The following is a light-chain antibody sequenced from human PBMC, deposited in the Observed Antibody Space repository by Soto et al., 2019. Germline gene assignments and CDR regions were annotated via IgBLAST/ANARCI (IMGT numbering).Light chain of an antibody. J-gene: IGKJ1*01. CDR3: QQCATPPLT. Sequence: EIVLTQSPGTLSLSPGERATLSCRASQNVIKNFLAWYQHKPGQAPRLLIDDASNRATGIPDRFSGSGSGTDFTLTISSLEPEDSAVYYCQQCATPPLTFGQGTKVEIK. V-gene: IGKV3-20*01. CDR2: DAS. CDR1: QNVIKNF.